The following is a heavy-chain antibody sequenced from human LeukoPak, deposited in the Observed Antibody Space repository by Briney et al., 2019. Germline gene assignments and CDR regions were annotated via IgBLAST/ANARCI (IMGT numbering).Heavy chain of an antibody. V-gene: IGHV3-21*01. CDR3: ARDGYHTDLGNYYYYMDV. D-gene: IGHD5-18*01. J-gene: IGHJ6*03. Sequence: SGGSLRLSCAASGFTFSSYSMNWVRQAPGKGLEWVSSISSSSSYIYYADSVKGRFTISRDNAKNSLYLQMNSLRAEDTAVYYCARDGYHTDLGNYYYYMDVWGKGTTVTVSS. CDR2: ISSSSSYI. CDR1: GFTFSSYS.